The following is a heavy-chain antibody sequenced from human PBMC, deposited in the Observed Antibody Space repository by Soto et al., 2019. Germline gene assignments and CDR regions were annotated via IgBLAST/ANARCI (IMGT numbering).Heavy chain of an antibody. CDR3: ARVSSRTNWYFDL. V-gene: IGHV3-13*01. Sequence: EVQLVESGEGLVQPGGSLRLSCAASGFTFSSYDMHWVRQATGKGLEWVSAIGTAGDTYYPGSVKGRFTISRENAKNSLYLQMNSLRAGDTAVYYCARVSSRTNWYFDLWGRGTLVTVSS. J-gene: IGHJ2*01. CDR2: IGTAGDT. CDR1: GFTFSSYD. D-gene: IGHD2-2*01.